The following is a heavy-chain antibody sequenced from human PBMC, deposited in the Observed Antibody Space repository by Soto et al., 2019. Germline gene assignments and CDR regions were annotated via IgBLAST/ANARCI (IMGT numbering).Heavy chain of an antibody. CDR3: ARHRPYCDVRFDY. Sequence: GGSLRLSCAASGFTFSSYWMSWVRQAPGKGLEWVANIKQDGSEKYYVDSVKGRFTISRDNAKNSLYLQMNSLRAEDTAVYYCARHRPYCDVRFDYWGQGTLVTVSS. D-gene: IGHD3-22*01. CDR1: GFTFSSYW. J-gene: IGHJ4*02. CDR2: IKQDGSEK. V-gene: IGHV3-7*01.